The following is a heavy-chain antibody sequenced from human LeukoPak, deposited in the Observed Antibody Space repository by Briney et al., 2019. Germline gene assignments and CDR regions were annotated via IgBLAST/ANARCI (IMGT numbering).Heavy chain of an antibody. CDR1: GFIFSDHF. CDR3: ARHDYLGD. V-gene: IGHV3-53*01. Sequence: GGSLRLSCAASGFIFSDHFMAWVRQAPGKRLEWVALIKIDGRTYYPDSVKGRFTVSRDISRSMLYLQMNNLRVDDMAVYYCARHDYLGDWGQGTLVTVSS. CDR2: IKIDGRT. J-gene: IGHJ4*02.